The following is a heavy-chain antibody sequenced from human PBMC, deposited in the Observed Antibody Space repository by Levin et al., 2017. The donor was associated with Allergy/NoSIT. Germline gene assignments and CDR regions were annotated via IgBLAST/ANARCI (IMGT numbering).Heavy chain of an antibody. CDR2: IKEDGSDN. Sequence: GGSLRLSCAASGFSFSSYWMSWVRQAPGKGLEWVANIKEDGSDNYYVDSVRGRFTISRDNAKNSLYLQMDSLRAEDTAVYFCARSAAAPGDYWGQGTPVTVSS. CDR1: GFSFSSYW. J-gene: IGHJ4*02. D-gene: IGHD6-13*01. CDR3: ARSAAAPGDY. V-gene: IGHV3-7*02.